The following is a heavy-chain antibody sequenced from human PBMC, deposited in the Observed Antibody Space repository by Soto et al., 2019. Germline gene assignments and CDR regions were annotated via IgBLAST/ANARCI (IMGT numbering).Heavy chain of an antibody. Sequence: PSETLSLTCTVSGGSISNCYWSWIRQPPGKGLEWIGYIYYSGSTNYNPSLKSRVTISVDTSKNQLSLKLSSVTAADTAVYYCARRYGYSFDYWGQGTLVSVSS. D-gene: IGHD5-18*01. J-gene: IGHJ4*02. CDR3: ARRYGYSFDY. CDR1: GGSISNCY. CDR2: IYYSGST. V-gene: IGHV4-59*08.